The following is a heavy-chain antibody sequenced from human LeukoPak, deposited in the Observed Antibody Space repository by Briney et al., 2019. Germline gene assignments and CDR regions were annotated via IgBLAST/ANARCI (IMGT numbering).Heavy chain of an antibody. CDR1: GLTFSNYA. CDR3: ASGSNNYQIAAGRH. CDR2: ISGSGGNT. V-gene: IGHV3-23*01. J-gene: IGHJ4*02. Sequence: PGGSLRLSCAASGLTFSNYAMSWVRQAPGKGLEWVSDISGSGGNTNYADSVKGRFTISRDNSKNMLYLQMNSLRAEDTAVYYCASGSNNYQIAAGRHWGQGTLVSVSS. D-gene: IGHD6-6*01.